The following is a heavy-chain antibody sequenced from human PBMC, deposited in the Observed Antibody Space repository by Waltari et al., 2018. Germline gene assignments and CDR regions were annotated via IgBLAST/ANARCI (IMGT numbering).Heavy chain of an antibody. V-gene: IGHV4-59*01. CDR3: ARVSGEGWSYWYFDL. CDR2: IYYSGST. Sequence: QVQLQESGPGLVKPSETLSLTCTVSGGSISSYYWSWIRQPPGKGLEWIGYIYYSGSTNYNPSLKSRVTISVDTSKNQFSLKLSSVTAADTAVYYCARVSGEGWSYWYFDLWGRGTLVTVSS. D-gene: IGHD2-15*01. CDR1: GGSISSYY. J-gene: IGHJ2*01.